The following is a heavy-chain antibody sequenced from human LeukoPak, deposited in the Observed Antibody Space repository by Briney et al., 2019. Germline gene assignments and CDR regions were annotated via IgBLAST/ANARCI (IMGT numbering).Heavy chain of an antibody. CDR2: INTNTGNP. CDR3: ARRSVTMVRGVNALTFDP. CDR1: GYTFTGYA. D-gene: IGHD3-10*01. V-gene: IGHV7-4-1*02. J-gene: IGHJ5*02. Sequence: ASVTVSCTASGYTFTGYAMNWVRQAPGQGLEWMGWINTNTGNPTYAQGFTGRFVFSLDTSVSTAYLQISSLKAEDTAVYYCARRSVTMVRGVNALTFDPWGQGTLVTVSS.